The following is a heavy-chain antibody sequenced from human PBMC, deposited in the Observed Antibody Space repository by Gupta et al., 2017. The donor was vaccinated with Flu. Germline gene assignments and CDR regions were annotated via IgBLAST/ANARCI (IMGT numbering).Heavy chain of an antibody. CDR1: G. Sequence: GMQWVRQAPGKGLQWVAAISYDGSDKSYVESVKGRFTISRDNSKNTLYLQMNSLRPDDTAVYYCAKEGYNGNRKSDPHFDLWGQGTLVTVSS. V-gene: IGHV3-30*18. CDR2: ISYDGSDK. J-gene: IGHJ4*02. D-gene: IGHD1-1*01. CDR3: AKEGYNGNRKSDPHFDL.